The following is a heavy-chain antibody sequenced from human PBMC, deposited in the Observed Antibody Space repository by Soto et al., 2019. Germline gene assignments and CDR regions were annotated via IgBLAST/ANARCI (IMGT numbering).Heavy chain of an antibody. CDR3: ARVAARYYYYYYMDV. Sequence: QVQLQESGPGLVKPSQTLSLTCTVSGGSISSGGYYWSWIRQHPGKGLEWIGYIYYSGSTYYNPSLKSRVTISVDTSKNHFSLKLSSVTAADTAVYYCARVAARYYYYYYMDVWGKGTTVTVSS. CDR2: IYYSGST. V-gene: IGHV4-31*03. CDR1: GGSISSGGYY. J-gene: IGHJ6*03. D-gene: IGHD6-6*01.